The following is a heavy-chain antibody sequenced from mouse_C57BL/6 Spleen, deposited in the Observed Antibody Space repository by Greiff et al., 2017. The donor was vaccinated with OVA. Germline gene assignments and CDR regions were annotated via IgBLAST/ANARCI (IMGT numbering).Heavy chain of an antibody. V-gene: IGHV1-81*01. J-gene: IGHJ4*01. Sequence: VQLQQSGAELARPGASVKLSCKASGYTFTSYGISWVKQRTGQGLEWIGEIYPRSGNTYYNEKFKGKATLTADKSSSTAYMELRSLTSEDTAVYFCARSGGTWAMDYWGQGTSVTVSA. CDR2: IYPRSGNT. D-gene: IGHD4-1*01. CDR3: ARSGGTWAMDY. CDR1: GYTFTSYG.